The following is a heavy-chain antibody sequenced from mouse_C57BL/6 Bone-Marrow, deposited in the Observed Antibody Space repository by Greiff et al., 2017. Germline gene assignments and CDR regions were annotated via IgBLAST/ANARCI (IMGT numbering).Heavy chain of an antibody. CDR3: ARTGYYSYAMDY. D-gene: IGHD2-3*01. J-gene: IGHJ4*01. V-gene: IGHV1-54*01. CDR2: INPGSGGP. CDR1: GYAFTNYL. Sequence: VQLQQSGAELVRPGTSVKVSCKASGYAFTNYLIEWVKQRPGQGLEWIGVINPGSGGPNYNEKFKGKATLTADKSSSTAYMQLSSLTSEDSAVYFCARTGYYSYAMDYWGQGTSVTVSS.